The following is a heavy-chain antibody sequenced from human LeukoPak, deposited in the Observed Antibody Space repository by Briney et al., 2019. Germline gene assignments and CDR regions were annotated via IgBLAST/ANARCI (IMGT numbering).Heavy chain of an antibody. Sequence: SVKVSCKASGGTFSSYAISWVRQAPGQGLEWMGRIIPILGIANYAQKFQGRVTITADKSTSTAYMELSSLRSEDTAVYYCAIRPAVDGYAPLFDYWGQGTLVTVSS. J-gene: IGHJ4*02. D-gene: IGHD5-24*01. CDR1: GGTFSSYA. CDR2: IIPILGIA. V-gene: IGHV1-69*04. CDR3: AIRPAVDGYAPLFDY.